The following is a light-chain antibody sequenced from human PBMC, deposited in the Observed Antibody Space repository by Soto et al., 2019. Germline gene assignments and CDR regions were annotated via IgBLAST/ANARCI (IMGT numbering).Light chain of an antibody. CDR1: QSVNSY. J-gene: IGKJ4*01. Sequence: EIVLTQSPATLSLSPGERATLSCRASQSVNSYLAWYQQKPGQAPRLLIYDASNRATGIPARFSGSGSGTHFTLTLSSLEPEDFAVYYCQQRSAWPLTFGGGTKVEIK. CDR3: QQRSAWPLT. V-gene: IGKV3-11*01. CDR2: DAS.